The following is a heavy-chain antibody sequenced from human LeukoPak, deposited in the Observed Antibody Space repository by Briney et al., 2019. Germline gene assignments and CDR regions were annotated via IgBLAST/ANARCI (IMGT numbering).Heavy chain of an antibody. CDR3: ARVGIQLCFDY. Sequence: PGRSLRLSCAASGFTFSSYAMHWVRQAPGKGLEWVAVISYDGSNEYYADSVKGRFTISRDNSKNTLYLQMNSLRAEDTAVYYCARVGIQLCFDYWGQGTLVTVSS. D-gene: IGHD5-18*01. CDR2: ISYDGSNE. V-gene: IGHV3-30-3*01. CDR1: GFTFSSYA. J-gene: IGHJ4*02.